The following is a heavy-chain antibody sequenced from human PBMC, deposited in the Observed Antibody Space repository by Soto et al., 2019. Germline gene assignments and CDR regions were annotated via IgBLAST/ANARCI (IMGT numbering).Heavy chain of an antibody. CDR2: IIPIFGTA. CDR1: GGTFSSYA. CDR3: ARVEDGCNPGMAFDI. V-gene: IGHV1-69*13. J-gene: IGHJ3*02. D-gene: IGHD6-19*01. Sequence: SVKVSCKASGGTFSSYAISWVRQAPGQGLEWMGGIIPIFGTANYAQKFQGRVTITADESTSTAYMELSSLRSEDTAVYYCARVEDGCNPGMAFDIWGQGTMVTVSS.